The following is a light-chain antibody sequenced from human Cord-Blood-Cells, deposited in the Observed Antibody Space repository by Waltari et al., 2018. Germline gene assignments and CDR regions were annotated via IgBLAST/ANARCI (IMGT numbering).Light chain of an antibody. V-gene: IGKV3-11*01. CDR1: QSVSSY. CDR2: DAS. J-gene: IGKJ5*01. Sequence: EIVLTQSPATLSLSPGARATLSCRASQSVSSYLAWYQQKPGQAPRLLIYDASNRATGIPARFSGSGSGTDFTLTISSLEPEYFAVYYCQQRSNWITFGQGTRLEIK. CDR3: QQRSNWIT.